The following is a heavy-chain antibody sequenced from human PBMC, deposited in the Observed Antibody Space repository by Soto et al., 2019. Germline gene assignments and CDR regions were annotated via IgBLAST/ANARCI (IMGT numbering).Heavy chain of an antibody. J-gene: IGHJ4*02. D-gene: IGHD6-13*01. CDR1: GYTFTSYA. CDR2: INAGNGNT. V-gene: IGHV1-3*01. CDR3: ASPQYSSSWREPFDY. Sequence: RASVKVSCKASGYTFTSYAMHWVRQAPGQRLEWMGWINAGNGNTKYSQKFQGRVTITRDTSASTAYMELSSLRSEDTAVYYCASPQYSSSWREPFDYWGQGTLVTSPQ.